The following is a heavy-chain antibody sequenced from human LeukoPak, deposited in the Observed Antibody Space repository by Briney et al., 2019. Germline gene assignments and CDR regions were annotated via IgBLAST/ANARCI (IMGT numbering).Heavy chain of an antibody. D-gene: IGHD3-3*01. CDR3: ARDFHELNWFDP. J-gene: IGHJ5*02. CDR2: IYSGGST. Sequence: SGGSLRLSCAASGFTVSSNYMSWVRQAPGKGLEWVSVIYSGGSTYYADSVKGRFTISRDNSKNTLYLQMNSLRAKDTAVYYCARDFHELNWFDPWGQGTLVTVSS. V-gene: IGHV3-66*02. CDR1: GFTVSSNY.